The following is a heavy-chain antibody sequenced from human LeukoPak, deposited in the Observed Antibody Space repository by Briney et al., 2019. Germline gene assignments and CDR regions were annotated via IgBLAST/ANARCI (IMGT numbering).Heavy chain of an antibody. V-gene: IGHV4-59*01. D-gene: IGHD3-22*01. CDR1: GGSISSYY. CDR3: ARDRTYYYDSSGENAFDI. Sequence: SETLSLTCTVSGGSISSYYWSWIRQPPGKGLEWIGYIYYSGSTNYNPSLKSRVTISVDTSKNQFSLKLSSVTAADTAVYYCARDRTYYYDSSGENAFDIWGQGTMVTVSS. CDR2: IYYSGST. J-gene: IGHJ3*02.